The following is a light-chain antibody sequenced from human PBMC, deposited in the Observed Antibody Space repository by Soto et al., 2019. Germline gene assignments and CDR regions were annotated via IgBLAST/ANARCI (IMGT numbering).Light chain of an antibody. CDR1: QSISSY. J-gene: IGKJ3*01. Sequence: DIQMTQSPYSLSASVGDRVTITCRASQSISSYLNWYQQKPGKAPKLLIYAASSLQSGVPSRFSGSGSGTDFTLTISSLQPEDFATYYCQQKDTFGPGTKVDIK. V-gene: IGKV1-39*01. CDR2: AAS. CDR3: QQKDT.